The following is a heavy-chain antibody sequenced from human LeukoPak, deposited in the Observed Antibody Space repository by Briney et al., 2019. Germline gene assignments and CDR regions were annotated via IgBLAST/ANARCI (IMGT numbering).Heavy chain of an antibody. D-gene: IGHD5/OR15-5a*01. Sequence: ASVKVSCKASGYTFTGYYMHWVRQAPGQGLEWMGWINPNSGGTNYAQKFQGRVTMTRDTSISTAYMELSRLRSDDTAVYYCAKDRVYMGPDYFDYWGQGTLVTVSS. CDR1: GYTFTGYY. J-gene: IGHJ4*02. CDR2: INPNSGGT. CDR3: AKDRVYMGPDYFDY. V-gene: IGHV1-2*02.